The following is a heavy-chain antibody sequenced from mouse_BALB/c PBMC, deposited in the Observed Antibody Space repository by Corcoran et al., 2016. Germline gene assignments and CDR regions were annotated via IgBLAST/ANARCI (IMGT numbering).Heavy chain of an antibody. Sequence: QVQLQQSGPELVKPGASVKMSCKASGYTFTDYVISWVKERTGQGLEWSGEIYPGSGSTYYNEKFKGKATLTADKSSNTAYMQLSSLTSEDSAVYFCASPYYFDYWGQGTTLTVSS. CDR3: ASPYYFDY. J-gene: IGHJ2*01. V-gene: IGHV1-81*01. CDR2: IYPGSGST. CDR1: GYTFTDYV.